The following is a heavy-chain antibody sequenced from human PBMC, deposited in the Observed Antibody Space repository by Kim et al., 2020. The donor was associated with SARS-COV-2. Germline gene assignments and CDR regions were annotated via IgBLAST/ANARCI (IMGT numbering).Heavy chain of an antibody. CDR1: GCSISSSSYY. Sequence: SETLSLTCTVSGCSISSSSYYWGWIRQPPGKGLEWIGSIYYSGSTYYNPSLKSRVTISVDTSKNQFSLKLSSVTAADTAVYYCAREHYGSGSYSDSYYY. J-gene: IGHJ6*01. CDR3: AREHYGSGSYSDSYYY. CDR2: IYYSGST. D-gene: IGHD3-10*01. V-gene: IGHV4-39*07.